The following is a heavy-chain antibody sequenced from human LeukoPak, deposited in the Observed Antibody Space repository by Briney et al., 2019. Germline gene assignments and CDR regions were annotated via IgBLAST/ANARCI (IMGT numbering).Heavy chain of an antibody. CDR1: GFTVSSNY. CDR3: ARGSREAKYSSGWGDP. CDR2: IYSGGST. J-gene: IGHJ5*02. Sequence: GGSLRLSCAASGFTVSSNYMSWVRQAPGKGLEWVSVIYSGGSTYYADSVKGRFTISRDNSKNTLYLQMNSLRAEDTAVYYCARGSREAKYSSGWGDPWGQGTLVTVSS. D-gene: IGHD6-19*01. V-gene: IGHV3-53*05.